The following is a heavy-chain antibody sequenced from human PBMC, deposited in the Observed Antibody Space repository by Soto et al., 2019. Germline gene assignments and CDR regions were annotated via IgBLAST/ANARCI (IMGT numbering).Heavy chain of an antibody. CDR3: ARATWYSEY. D-gene: IGHD5-12*01. J-gene: IGHJ4*02. CDR1: GGSINNHY. Sequence: QVHLQESGPGLVKPSETLSLTCTVSGGSINNHYWSWIRQPPGKGLEWIGYIYYTGSTNYNPSLKSRVTMSVDTTNIQCALNLTSLTAADTARYYCARATWYSEYWGQGTLVTVSS. CDR2: IYYTGST. V-gene: IGHV4-59*11.